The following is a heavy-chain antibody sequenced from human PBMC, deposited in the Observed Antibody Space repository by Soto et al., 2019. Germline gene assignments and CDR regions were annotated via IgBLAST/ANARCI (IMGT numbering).Heavy chain of an antibody. CDR2: ISGSGGST. Sequence: GGSLRLSCAASGFTFSSYAVSWVRQAPGKGLEWVSAISGSGGSTYYADSVKGRFTISRDNSKNTLYLQMNSLRAEDTAVYYCAKDSGYSYGLPQYYYYYYMDVWGKGTTVTVSS. CDR3: AKDSGYSYGLPQYYYYYYMDV. J-gene: IGHJ6*03. D-gene: IGHD5-18*01. V-gene: IGHV3-23*01. CDR1: GFTFSSYA.